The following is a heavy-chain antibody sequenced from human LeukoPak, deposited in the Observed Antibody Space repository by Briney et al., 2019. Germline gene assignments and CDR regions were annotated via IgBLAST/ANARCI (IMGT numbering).Heavy chain of an antibody. Sequence: SETLSLTCTVSGGSISSGGYYWSWIRQHPGQGLEWIGYIYYSASTYYNPSLKSRVTISVDTSKNQFSLKLSSVTAADTAVYYCASTTNYCSSTSCHLPTNAEYFQHWGQGTVVTVSS. D-gene: IGHD2-2*01. CDR2: IYYSAST. J-gene: IGHJ1*01. CDR1: GGSISSGGYY. CDR3: ASTTNYCSSTSCHLPTNAEYFQH. V-gene: IGHV4-31*03.